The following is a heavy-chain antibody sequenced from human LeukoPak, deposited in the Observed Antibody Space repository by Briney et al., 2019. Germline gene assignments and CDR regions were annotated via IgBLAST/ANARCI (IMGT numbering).Heavy chain of an antibody. CDR1: GYTFTSYD. Sequence: GASVKVSCKASGYTFTSYDINWVRQATGQGLEWMGWMNPNSGNTGYAQKFQGRVTMTRNTSISTAYMELGSLRSEDTAVYYCARGYCSSTSCYNDYYYGMDVWGQGTTVTVSS. CDR2: MNPNSGNT. V-gene: IGHV1-8*01. CDR3: ARGYCSSTSCYNDYYYGMDV. D-gene: IGHD2-2*02. J-gene: IGHJ6*02.